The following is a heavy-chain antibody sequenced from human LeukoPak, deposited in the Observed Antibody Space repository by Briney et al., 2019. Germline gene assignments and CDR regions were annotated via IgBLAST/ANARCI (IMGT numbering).Heavy chain of an antibody. V-gene: IGHV1-3*03. CDR2: INAGNGNT. Sequence: GASVKVSCKASGYTFTSYVIHWVRQAPGQRLEWMGWINAGNGNTKYSQEFQDRVTITRDTSASTDYMELSSLRSEDMAVYYCARARYETRIWPKSRYDYYHYMDVWGKGTTVTISS. CDR3: ARARYETRIWPKSRYDYYHYMDV. J-gene: IGHJ6*03. D-gene: IGHD3-3*01. CDR1: GYTFTSYV.